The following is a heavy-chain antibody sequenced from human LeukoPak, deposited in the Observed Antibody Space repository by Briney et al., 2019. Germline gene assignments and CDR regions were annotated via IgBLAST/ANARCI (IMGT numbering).Heavy chain of an antibody. CDR3: ARDSYYYDSSGYYGY. D-gene: IGHD3-22*01. Sequence: GGSLRLSCAASGFTFSDYYMSWVRQAPGKGLVWVSRINSDGSSTSYADSVKGRFTISRDNAKNTLYLQMNSLRAEDTAVYYCARDSYYYDSSGYYGYWGQGTLVTVSS. J-gene: IGHJ4*02. CDR2: INSDGSST. CDR1: GFTFSDYY. V-gene: IGHV3-74*01.